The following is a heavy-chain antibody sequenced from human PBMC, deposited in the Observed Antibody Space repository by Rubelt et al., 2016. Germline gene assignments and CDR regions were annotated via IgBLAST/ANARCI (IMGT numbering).Heavy chain of an antibody. CDR1: GFIFGDYA. CDR2: ITWNSGSI. Sequence: SGQPGRSLRLPCTASGFIFGDYAMHRVRQSSGKGPEWVSGITWNSGSIDYSDSVTGRLTISRDKAKNSLSLQMNSLRPADTALYYCVKGPSSWYPFFGSWGQGTLVTVSS. CDR3: VKGPSSWYPFFGS. J-gene: IGHJ4*02. V-gene: IGHV3-9*01. D-gene: IGHD6-13*01.